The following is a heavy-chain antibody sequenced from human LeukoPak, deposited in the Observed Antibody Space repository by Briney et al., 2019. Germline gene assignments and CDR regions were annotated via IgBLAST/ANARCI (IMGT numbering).Heavy chain of an antibody. Sequence: PSETLSLTCTVSGGSISSYYWSWIRQPPGKGLEWIGYIYYSGSTNYNPSLKSRVTISVDTSKNQFSLKLSSVTAADTAVYYCGRNMSGRYDLWFDPWGQGTLVTVSS. D-gene: IGHD6-19*01. CDR2: IYYSGST. J-gene: IGHJ5*02. V-gene: IGHV4-59*08. CDR3: GRNMSGRYDLWFDP. CDR1: GGSISSYY.